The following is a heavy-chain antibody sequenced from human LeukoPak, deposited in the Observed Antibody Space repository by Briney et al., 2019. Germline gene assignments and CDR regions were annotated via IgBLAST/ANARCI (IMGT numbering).Heavy chain of an antibody. CDR1: GLTFSTYA. V-gene: IGHV3-23*01. Sequence: GGSLRLSCAASGLTFSTYAMSWVRQAPGKGLAWVSSLSGSGATTYYGDSVKGRFTISRHNSKNTLYLQMNSLRAEDTAVYYCATDPPYGGYYFQYYMDVWGKGTTVTVSS. D-gene: IGHD4/OR15-4a*01. CDR3: ATDPPYGGYYFQYYMDV. J-gene: IGHJ6*03. CDR2: LSGSGATT.